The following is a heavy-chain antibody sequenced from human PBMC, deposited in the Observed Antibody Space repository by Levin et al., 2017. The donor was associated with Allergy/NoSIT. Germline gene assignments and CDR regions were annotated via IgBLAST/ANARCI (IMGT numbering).Heavy chain of an antibody. CDR2: ISGSGGST. CDR1: GFTFSSYA. Sequence: LSLTCAASGFTFSSYAMSWVRQAPGKGLEWVSAISGSGGSTYYADSVKGRFTISRDNSKNTLYLQMNSLRAEDTAVYYCAKAPYSAPLNYYMDVWGKGTTVTVSS. J-gene: IGHJ6*03. V-gene: IGHV3-23*01. CDR3: AKAPYSAPLNYYMDV. D-gene: IGHD6-13*01.